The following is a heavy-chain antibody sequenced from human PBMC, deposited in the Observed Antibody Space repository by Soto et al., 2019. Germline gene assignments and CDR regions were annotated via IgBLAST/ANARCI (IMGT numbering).Heavy chain of an antibody. CDR1: GGSISSSSYY. CDR2: IYYSGST. J-gene: IGHJ6*02. CDR3: ARHSHVLLWFGELLDYYYYGMDV. Sequence: SETLSLTCTVSGGSISSSSYYWGWIRQPPGKGLEWIGSIYYSGSTYYNPSLKSRVTISVDTSKNQFSLKLSSVTAADTAVYYCARHSHVLLWFGELLDYYYYGMDVWGQGTTVT. D-gene: IGHD3-10*01. V-gene: IGHV4-39*01.